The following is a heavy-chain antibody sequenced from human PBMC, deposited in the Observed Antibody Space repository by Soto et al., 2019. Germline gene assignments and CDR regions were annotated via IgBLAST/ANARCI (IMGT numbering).Heavy chain of an antibody. CDR2: IYYSGST. CDR3: ARGGYSYGYYYYGMDV. D-gene: IGHD5-18*01. Sequence: SVTLSLTCTVSGGSISSYYWSWIRQPPGKGLEWIGYIYYSGSTNYNPSLKSRVTISVDTSKNQFSLKLSSVTAADTAVYYCARGGYSYGYYYYGMDVWGQGTTVTVSS. CDR1: GGSISSYY. V-gene: IGHV4-59*01. J-gene: IGHJ6*02.